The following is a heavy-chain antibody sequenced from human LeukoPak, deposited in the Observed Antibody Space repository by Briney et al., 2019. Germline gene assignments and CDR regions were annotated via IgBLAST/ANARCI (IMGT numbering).Heavy chain of an antibody. CDR2: IYYSGST. V-gene: IGHV4-59*12. CDR3: ARTSMVRGVIISSWFDP. D-gene: IGHD3-10*01. J-gene: IGHJ5*02. CDR1: GGSISSYY. Sequence: SETLSLTCTVSGGSISSYYWSWIRQPPGKGLEWIGYIYYSGSTNYNPSLKSRVTISVDTSKNQFSLKLSSVTAADTAVYYCARTSMVRGVIISSWFDPWGQGTLVTVSS.